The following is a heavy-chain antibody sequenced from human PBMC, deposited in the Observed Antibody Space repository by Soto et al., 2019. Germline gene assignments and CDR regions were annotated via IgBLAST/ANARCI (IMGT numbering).Heavy chain of an antibody. CDR3: AKFGMATTKRSPPYYIDY. V-gene: IGHV3-23*01. J-gene: IGHJ4*02. CDR1: GFTFSSYA. Sequence: GPLRLSCAASGFTFSSYAMSWVRQAPGKGLEWVSSISGSGGGTYYADSVKGRFTFSRDNSKNTLYLQMNSLRAEDTAVYYCAKFGMATTKRSPPYYIDYWGQGALVTVSS. D-gene: IGHD1-1*01. CDR2: ISGSGGGT.